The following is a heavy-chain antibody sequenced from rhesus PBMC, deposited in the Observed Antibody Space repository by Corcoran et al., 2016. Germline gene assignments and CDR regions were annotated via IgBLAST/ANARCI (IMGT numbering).Heavy chain of an antibody. CDR3: ARAYCSGGVCSLFDY. V-gene: IGHV4-169*01. D-gene: IGHD2-39*02. CDR1: GGSISSSY. CDR2: IYGSGSTT. Sequence: QLQLQESGPGLVKPSETLSVTCAVSGGSISSSYWSWIRQAPGKGLEWFGYIYGSGSTTNYNPSLKRRVTLSVDPSKTQLSLKLSSVTAADTAVYYCARAYCSGGVCSLFDYWGQGVLVTVSS. J-gene: IGHJ4*01.